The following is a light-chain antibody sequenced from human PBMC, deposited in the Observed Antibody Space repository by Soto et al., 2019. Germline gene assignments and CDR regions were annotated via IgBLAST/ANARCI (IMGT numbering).Light chain of an antibody. Sequence: DIQMTQSPSTLSASIGDRVTITCRASQNINNWIAWYQQKPGKAPKFLIYDASTLESGVPSRFSGCGFGTEFSLTISSVQPDDFGSYYCQHMRTFGQGTKV. J-gene: IGKJ1*01. CDR3: QHMRT. V-gene: IGKV1-5*01. CDR1: QNINNW. CDR2: DAS.